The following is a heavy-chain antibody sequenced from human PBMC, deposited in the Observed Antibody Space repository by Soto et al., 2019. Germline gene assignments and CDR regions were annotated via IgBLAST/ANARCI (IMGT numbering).Heavy chain of an antibody. Sequence: GASVKVSCKASGYTFTCYYMHWVRQAPGQGLEWMGWINPNSGGTNYAQKFQGRVTMTRDTSISTAYMELSRLRSDDTAVYYCARDRMITFGGVIGPRGMDVWGQGTTVTVSS. CDR3: ARDRMITFGGVIGPRGMDV. CDR1: GYTFTCYY. V-gene: IGHV1-2*02. J-gene: IGHJ6*02. CDR2: INPNSGGT. D-gene: IGHD3-16*01.